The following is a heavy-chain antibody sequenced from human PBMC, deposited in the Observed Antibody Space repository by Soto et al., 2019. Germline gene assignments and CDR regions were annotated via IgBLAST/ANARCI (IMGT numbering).Heavy chain of an antibody. CDR3: ARHYYYDSSGCDAFDI. CDR1: GYSFTSYW. CDR2: IDPSDSYT. D-gene: IGHD3-22*01. V-gene: IGHV5-10-1*01. Sequence: GESLKISCNGSGYSFTSYWISWVRQMPGKGLEWMGRIDPSDSYTNYSPSFQGHVTISADKSISTAYLQWSSLKASDTAMYYCARHYYYDSSGCDAFDIWGQGTMVTVS. J-gene: IGHJ3*02.